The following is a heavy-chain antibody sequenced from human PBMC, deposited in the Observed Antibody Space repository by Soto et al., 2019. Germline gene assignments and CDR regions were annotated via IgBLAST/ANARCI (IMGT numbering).Heavy chain of an antibody. Sequence: QVQLQESGPGLVKPSQTLSLTCTVSGGSISSGGYYWSWIRQHPGKGLEWIGYIYYSGSTYYNPPLKSRVTISVDTSKNQFSLKLSSVTAADTAVYYCARDCSGGSCYPYYYMDVWGKGTTVTVSS. J-gene: IGHJ6*03. D-gene: IGHD2-15*01. CDR1: GGSISSGGYY. CDR3: ARDCSGGSCYPYYYMDV. V-gene: IGHV4-31*03. CDR2: IYYSGST.